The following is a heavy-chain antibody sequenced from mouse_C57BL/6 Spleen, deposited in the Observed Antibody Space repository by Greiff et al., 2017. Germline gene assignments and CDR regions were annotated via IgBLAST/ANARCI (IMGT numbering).Heavy chain of an antibody. Sequence: QVQLQQSGVELVRPGTSVKVSCKASGYAFTNYLIEWVKQRPGQGLEWIGVINPGSGGTNYNEKFKGKATLTADKSSSTAYMQLSSLTSDDSAVYFCARYLYDFDYWGQGTTLTVSS. CDR1: GYAFTNYL. CDR3: ARYLYDFDY. D-gene: IGHD2-3*01. V-gene: IGHV1-54*01. CDR2: INPGSGGT. J-gene: IGHJ2*01.